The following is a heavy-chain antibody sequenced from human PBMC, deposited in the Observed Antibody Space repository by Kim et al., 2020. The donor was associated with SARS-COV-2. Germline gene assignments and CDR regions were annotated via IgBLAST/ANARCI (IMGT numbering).Heavy chain of an antibody. Sequence: SETLSLTCTVSGGSISSSSYYWGWIRQPPGKELEWIGTIYYSGSTYYNPSLKSRVTISVDTSKNQFSLKLSSVTAADTAVYYCARHRRDYYDSRGFDYWGQGTLVTVSS. CDR3: ARHRRDYYDSRGFDY. CDR1: GGSISSSSYY. CDR2: IYYSGST. J-gene: IGHJ4*02. D-gene: IGHD3-22*01. V-gene: IGHV4-39*01.